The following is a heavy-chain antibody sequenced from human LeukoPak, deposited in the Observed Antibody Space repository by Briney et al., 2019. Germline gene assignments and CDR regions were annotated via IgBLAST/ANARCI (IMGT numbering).Heavy chain of an antibody. CDR3: AREYYYDSSGQYYYYGMDV. J-gene: IGHJ6*02. D-gene: IGHD3-22*01. V-gene: IGHV1-3*01. Sequence: ASVKVSCKAPGYTFTSYAMHWVRQAPGQRLEWMGWINAGNGNTKYSQKFQGRVTITRDTSASTAYMELSSLRSEDTAVYYCAREYYYDSSGQYYYYGMDVWGQGTTVTVSS. CDR1: GYTFTSYA. CDR2: INAGNGNT.